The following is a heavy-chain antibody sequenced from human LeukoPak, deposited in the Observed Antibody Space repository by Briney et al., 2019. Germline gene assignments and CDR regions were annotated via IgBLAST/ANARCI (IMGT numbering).Heavy chain of an antibody. Sequence: PGGSLRLSCAASGFTFSNYWMTWVRQAPGKGLEWVAFIRYDGSNKYYADSVKGRFTISRDNSKNTLYLQMNSLRAEDTAVYYCAKVEVPPVYSSSQPYYYYYYMDVWGKGTTVTVSS. D-gene: IGHD6-6*01. J-gene: IGHJ6*03. CDR2: IRYDGSNK. CDR3: AKVEVPPVYSSSQPYYYYYYMDV. V-gene: IGHV3-30*02. CDR1: GFTFSNYW.